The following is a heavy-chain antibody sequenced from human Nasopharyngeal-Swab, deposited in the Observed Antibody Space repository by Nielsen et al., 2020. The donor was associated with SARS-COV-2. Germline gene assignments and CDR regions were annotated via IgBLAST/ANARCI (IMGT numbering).Heavy chain of an antibody. CDR2: VYYGGNT. CDR3: AGLAAHGYFYYYYGMGV. J-gene: IGHJ6*02. Sequence: WIRQPPGKGLEWIGSVYYGGNTYYNPSLKRRVTISVDTSKNQFSLKLASVTAADTAVYYCAGLAAHGYFYYYYGMGVWGQGTTVTVSS. D-gene: IGHD6-6*01. V-gene: IGHV4-39*01.